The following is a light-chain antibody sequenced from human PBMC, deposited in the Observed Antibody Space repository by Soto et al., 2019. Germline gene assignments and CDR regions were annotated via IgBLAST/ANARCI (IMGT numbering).Light chain of an antibody. J-gene: IGKJ1*01. CDR1: QSIRSW. V-gene: IGKV1-5*01. CDR3: QQYTSYWT. Sequence: DIQMTQSPSTLSASVGDRGTITCRASQSIRSWLAWYQQKPGKAPKLLICDTSSLESGVTSRCRGSGSRTEFTLPISSLQPDDFATYYCQQYTSYWTFGQATK. CDR2: DTS.